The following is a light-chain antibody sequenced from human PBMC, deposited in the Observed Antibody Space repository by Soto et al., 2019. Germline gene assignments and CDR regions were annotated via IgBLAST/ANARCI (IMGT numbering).Light chain of an antibody. V-gene: IGLV2-14*01. CDR2: EVS. Sequence: QSVLTQPASVPGSPGQSITISCTGTSSDVGGYNYVSWYQQHPGKAPKLIIYEVSNRPSEISNRFSGSKSGNTASLTISGLQAEDEADYYCSSYTSGSTYVFGTGTKLTVL. CDR3: SSYTSGSTYV. J-gene: IGLJ1*01. CDR1: SSDVGGYNY.